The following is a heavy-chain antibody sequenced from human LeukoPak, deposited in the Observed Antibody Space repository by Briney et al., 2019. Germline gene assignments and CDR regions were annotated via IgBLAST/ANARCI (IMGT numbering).Heavy chain of an antibody. CDR3: VKYSRDTYGTNWFDS. V-gene: IGHV3-23*01. J-gene: IGHJ5*01. CDR1: GFCVGNNA. D-gene: IGHD2-21*01. CDR2: ISGTGGAT. Sequence: SGGSLRLSCVASGFCVGNNAMSWVRQAPGKGLQWVSQISGTGGATWYAGFARDRFTISRDNSKKTLYLQMSCLRVEDTAMYYCVKYSRDTYGTNWFDSWGQGTLLIVSS.